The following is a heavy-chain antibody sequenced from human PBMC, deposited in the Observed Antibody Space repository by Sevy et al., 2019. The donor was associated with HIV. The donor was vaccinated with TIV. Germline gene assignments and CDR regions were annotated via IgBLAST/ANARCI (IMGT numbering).Heavy chain of an antibody. J-gene: IGHJ4*02. D-gene: IGHD2-15*01. CDR2: FDPEDGET. CDR3: ATGLPGEYVDCSSCYSDYFAY. Sequence: ASVKVSCKVSGYTLIEFSMHWVRQAPGKGLEWMGGFDPEDGETIYAQRFQGSVTMTEDTSTDTAYMEQSSLRSEDTAVYYCATGLPGEYVDCSSCYSDYFAYWGQGTLVTVSS. V-gene: IGHV1-24*01. CDR1: GYTLIEFS.